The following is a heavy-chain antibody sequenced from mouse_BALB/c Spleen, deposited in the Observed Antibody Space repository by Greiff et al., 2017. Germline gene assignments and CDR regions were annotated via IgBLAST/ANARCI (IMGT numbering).Heavy chain of an antibody. V-gene: IGHV3-6*02. CDR1: GYSITSGYY. Sequence: EVQVVESGPGLVKPSQSLSLTCSVTGYSITSGYYWNWIRQFPGNKLEWMGYISYDGSNNYNPSLKNRISITRDTSKNQFFLKLNSVTTEDTATYYCATYTYYFDYWGQGTTLTVSS. D-gene: IGHD2-10*01. CDR2: ISYDGSN. J-gene: IGHJ2*01. CDR3: ATYTYYFDY.